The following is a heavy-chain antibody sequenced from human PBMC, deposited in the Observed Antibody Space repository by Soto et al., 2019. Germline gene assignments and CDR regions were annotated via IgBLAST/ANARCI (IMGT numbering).Heavy chain of an antibody. D-gene: IGHD4-17*01. Sequence: EVQLVESGGGLVKPWGSLRLSCAAPGFTFSSYSMNWVRQAPGKGLEWVSSISSSSSYIYYADSVKGRFTISRDNAKNSLYLQMNSLRAEDTAVYYCARDTVRRYYYYGMDGWGQGTTVTVSS. CDR3: ARDTVRRYYYYGMDG. CDR1: GFTFSSYS. J-gene: IGHJ6*02. V-gene: IGHV3-21*01. CDR2: ISSSSSYI.